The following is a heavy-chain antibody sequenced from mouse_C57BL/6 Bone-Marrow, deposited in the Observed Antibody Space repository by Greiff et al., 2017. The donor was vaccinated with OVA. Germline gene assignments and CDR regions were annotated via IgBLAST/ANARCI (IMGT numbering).Heavy chain of an antibody. CDR3: ARWGTVVASRYFDV. CDR1: GYTFTDYY. D-gene: IGHD1-1*01. J-gene: IGHJ1*03. CDR2: INPNNGGT. Sequence: EVQLQQSGPVLVKPGASVKMSCKASGYTFTDYYMNWVKQSHGKSLEWIGDINPNNGGTSYNQKFKGKATLTVDKSSSTAYMELRSLTSEDSAVYYCARWGTVVASRYFDVWGTGTTVTVSS. V-gene: IGHV1-26*01.